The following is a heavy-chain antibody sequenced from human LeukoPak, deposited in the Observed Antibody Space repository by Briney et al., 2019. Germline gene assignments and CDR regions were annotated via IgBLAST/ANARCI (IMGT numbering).Heavy chain of an antibody. CDR2: IYSSGST. Sequence: PSETLSLTCTVSGGSISGDYWSWIRQPAGKGLEWIGRIYSSGSTNYNPSLKSRVTMSVDTSKNQFSLKLSSVTAADTAVYYCARGRHSSGRYDPDYWGQGTLVTVSS. CDR1: GGSISGDY. D-gene: IGHD6-19*01. J-gene: IGHJ4*02. CDR3: ARGRHSSGRYDPDY. V-gene: IGHV4-4*07.